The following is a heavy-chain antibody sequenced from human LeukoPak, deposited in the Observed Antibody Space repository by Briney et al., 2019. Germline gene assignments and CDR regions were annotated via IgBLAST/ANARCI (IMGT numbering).Heavy chain of an antibody. V-gene: IGHV1-3*01. CDR2: INAGNGNT. J-gene: IGHJ4*02. Sequence: ASVNVSCKASGYTFTSYAMHWVRQAPGQRLEWMGWINAGNGNTKYSQKFQGRVTITRDTSASTAYMELSSLRSEDTAVYYCARDRIAVAGTLHFDYWGQGTLVTVSS. D-gene: IGHD6-19*01. CDR1: GYTFTSYA. CDR3: ARDRIAVAGTLHFDY.